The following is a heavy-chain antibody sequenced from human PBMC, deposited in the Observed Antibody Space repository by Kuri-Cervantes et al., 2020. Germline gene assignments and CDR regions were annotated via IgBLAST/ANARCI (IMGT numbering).Heavy chain of an antibody. CDR2: ISSSNNYI. J-gene: IGHJ4*02. V-gene: IGHV3-21*01. CDR1: GFTFSSYS. CDR3: ASIGGDFDC. Sequence: GGSLRLSCGASGFTFSSYSMNWVRQAPGKGLEWVSFISSSNNYIYYADSLKGRFTISRDNAKNSLYLQMNSLRAEDTAVYYCASIGGDFDCWGQGTLVTVSS. D-gene: IGHD3-10*01.